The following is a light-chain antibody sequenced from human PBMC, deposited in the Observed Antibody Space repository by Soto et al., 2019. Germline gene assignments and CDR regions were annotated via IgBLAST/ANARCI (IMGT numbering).Light chain of an antibody. V-gene: IGKV1-33*01. CDR3: QQYDNLPSYT. CDR2: DAS. CDR1: QDISNY. J-gene: IGKJ2*01. Sequence: DIQMTQSPSSLYASVGDRVTITCQASQDISNYLNWYQQKPGKAPKLLIYDASNLETGVPSRFSGSGSGTDFTFTISSLQPEDIATYYCQQYDNLPSYTFGQGTKLEIK.